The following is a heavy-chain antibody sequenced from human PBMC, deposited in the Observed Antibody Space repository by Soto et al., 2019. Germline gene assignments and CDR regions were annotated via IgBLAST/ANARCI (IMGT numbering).Heavy chain of an antibody. CDR3: ARVYGYFYYYYMDI. CDR1: GGSFSGYY. CDR2: INHSAST. D-gene: IGHD3-16*01. V-gene: IGHV4-34*01. Sequence: PAETLSLTCAVYGGSFSGYYWSWIRQPPGKGLEWIGEINHSASTNYNPSLKSRITISIDTSKNQFSLNLRSVTAADTAVYYCARVYGYFYYYYMDIWGKGTTVTVSS. J-gene: IGHJ6*03.